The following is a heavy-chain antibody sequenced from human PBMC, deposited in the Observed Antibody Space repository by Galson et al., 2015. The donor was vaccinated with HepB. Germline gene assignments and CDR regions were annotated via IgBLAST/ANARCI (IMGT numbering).Heavy chain of an antibody. CDR3: AKDLFDWNYAQIVYYYYYMDV. D-gene: IGHD1-7*01. V-gene: IGHV3-23*01. CDR1: GFAFNNFA. CDR2: ISSTGAVA. J-gene: IGHJ6*03. Sequence: SLRLSCAASGFAFNNFAMTWVRQAQGEGLEWVSTISSTGAVAFYADYVQGKFTISRDYSKNTVFLQIDRRRADDTATYYCAKDLFDWNYAQIVYYYYYMDVWGKGTTVTVSS.